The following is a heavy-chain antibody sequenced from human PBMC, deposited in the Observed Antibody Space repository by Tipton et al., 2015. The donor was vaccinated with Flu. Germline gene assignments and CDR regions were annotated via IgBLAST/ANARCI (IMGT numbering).Heavy chain of an antibody. CDR1: GGSISRDY. Sequence: TLSLTCIVSGGSISRDYWSWIRQPPGRGLEWIGSILYSGIPKNNPSLKSRVTISGDTSKNQFSLQLRSVTAADTAVYYCARGYFRELDYWGQGTLVTVSS. D-gene: IGHD3-10*01. CDR2: ILYSGIP. J-gene: IGHJ4*02. V-gene: IGHV4-59*01. CDR3: ARGYFRELDY.